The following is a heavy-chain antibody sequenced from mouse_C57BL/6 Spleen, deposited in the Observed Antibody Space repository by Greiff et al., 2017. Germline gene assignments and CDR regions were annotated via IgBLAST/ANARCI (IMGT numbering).Heavy chain of an antibody. D-gene: IGHD3-2*02. Sequence: QVQLQQPGAELVRPGTSVKLSCKASGYTFTSYWMHWVKQRPGQGLEWIGVIDPSDSYTNYNQKFKGKATLTVDTSSSTAYMQLSSLTSEDSAVYYCAREDSSGYYYYAMDYWGQGTSVTVSS. CDR3: AREDSSGYYYYAMDY. J-gene: IGHJ4*01. CDR2: IDPSDSYT. CDR1: GYTFTSYW. V-gene: IGHV1-59*01.